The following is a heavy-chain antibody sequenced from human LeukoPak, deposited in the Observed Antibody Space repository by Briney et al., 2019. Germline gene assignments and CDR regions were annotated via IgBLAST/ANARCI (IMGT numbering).Heavy chain of an antibody. CDR1: GGSFSGYY. Sequence: SETLSLTCAVYGGSFSGYYWSWIRQPPGKGLEWIGEINHSGSTNYNPSLKSRVTISVDTSKNQFSLKLSSVTAADTAVYYCARLPRRAATPYYYYYMDVWGKGTTVTVSS. J-gene: IGHJ6*03. CDR3: ARLPRRAATPYYYYYMDV. V-gene: IGHV4-34*01. D-gene: IGHD2-15*01. CDR2: INHSGST.